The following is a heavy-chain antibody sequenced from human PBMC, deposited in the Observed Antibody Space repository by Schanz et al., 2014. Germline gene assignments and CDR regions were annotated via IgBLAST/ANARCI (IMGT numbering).Heavy chain of an antibody. CDR1: GFSFSSHW. V-gene: IGHV3-7*01. J-gene: IGHJ6*02. CDR2: IKQDGSEK. D-gene: IGHD1-20*01. Sequence: EVQLVESGGGLVQPGGSLRLSCAASGFSFSSHWMSWVRQAPGKGLEWVANIKQDGSEKYYVDSVKGRFTSSRDNAKSSLYLQTNGLRADDTAVYYCARTADNWNSFYYGLDVWGRGTTVTVSS. CDR3: ARTADNWNSFYYGLDV.